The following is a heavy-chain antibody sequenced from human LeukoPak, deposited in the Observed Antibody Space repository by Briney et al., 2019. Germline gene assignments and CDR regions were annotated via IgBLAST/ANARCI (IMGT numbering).Heavy chain of an antibody. CDR1: GGSISKKY. Sequence: SETLSLTCTVSGGSISKKYWSWIRQPPGKGLEWIGFIYYSGSTNYNPSLESRVTISTDTSKNQFSLKVRSVTAADTAVYYCARLSYDSSGSYYFDYWGQGTLVTVSS. CDR2: IYYSGST. CDR3: ARLSYDSSGSYYFDY. V-gene: IGHV4-59*08. D-gene: IGHD3-22*01. J-gene: IGHJ4*02.